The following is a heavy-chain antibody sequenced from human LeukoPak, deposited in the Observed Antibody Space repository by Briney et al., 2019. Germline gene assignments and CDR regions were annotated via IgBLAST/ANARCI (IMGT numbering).Heavy chain of an antibody. CDR2: INHSGST. V-gene: IGHV4-34*01. J-gene: IGHJ4*02. CDR1: GGSFSGYY. Sequence: PSETLSLTCAVYGGSFSGYYWSWIRRPPGKGLEWIGEINHSGSTDYNPSLKSRVTISVDTSKNQFSLKLSSVTAADTAVYYCARLSYYYDSSGPGDYWGQGTLVTVSS. D-gene: IGHD3-22*01. CDR3: ARLSYYYDSSGPGDY.